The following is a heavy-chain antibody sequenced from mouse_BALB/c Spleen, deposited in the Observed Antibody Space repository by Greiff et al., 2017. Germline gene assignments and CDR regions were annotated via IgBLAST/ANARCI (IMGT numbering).Heavy chain of an antibody. CDR1: GYTFTSYW. J-gene: IGHJ4*01. CDR2: IYPGDGDT. CDR3: ARQNYGYYAMDY. V-gene: IGHV1-87*01. D-gene: IGHD1-2*01. Sequence: QVQLKESGAELVKPGASVKLSCKASGYTFTSYWMQWVKQRPGQGLEWIGAIYPGDGDTRYTQKFKGKATLTADKSSSTAYMQLSSLASEDSAVYYCARQNYGYYAMDYWGQGTSVTVSS.